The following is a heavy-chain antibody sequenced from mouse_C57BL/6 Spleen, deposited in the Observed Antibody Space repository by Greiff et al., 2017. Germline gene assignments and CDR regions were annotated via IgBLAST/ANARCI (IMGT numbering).Heavy chain of an antibody. J-gene: IGHJ3*01. CDR3: TRLAYPAD. V-gene: IGHV1-15*01. CDR1: GYTFTDYE. Sequence: VQLQQSGAELVRPGASVTLSCKASGYTFTDYEMHWVKQTPVHGLEWIGAFDPETGGTAYNQKFKGKAILTADKSSSTAYMELRSLTSEDSAVYYCTRLAYPADWGQGTLVTVAA. CDR2: FDPETGGT.